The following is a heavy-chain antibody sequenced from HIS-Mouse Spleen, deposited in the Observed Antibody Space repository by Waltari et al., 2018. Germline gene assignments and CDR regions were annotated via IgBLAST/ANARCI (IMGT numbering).Heavy chain of an antibody. J-gene: IGHJ1*01. CDR1: GGSFSGSY. CDR2: INHSGST. CDR3: ARGALRGSYYWGEYFQH. D-gene: IGHD1-26*01. V-gene: IGHV4-34*01. Sequence: QVQLQQWGAGLLKPPETRSLPCAVLGGSFSGSYWSWIRQPPGKGLEWIGEINHSGSTNYNPSLKSRVTISVDTSKNQFSLKLSSVTAADTAVYYCARGALRGSYYWGEYFQHWGQGTLVTVSS.